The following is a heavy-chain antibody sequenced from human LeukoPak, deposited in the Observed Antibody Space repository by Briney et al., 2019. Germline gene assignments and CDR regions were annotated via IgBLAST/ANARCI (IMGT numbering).Heavy chain of an antibody. Sequence: GGSLRLSCAASGFTFTSYGLHWVRQAPGKGLEWVAFIRYDGSDKYYADSVKGRFTISRDNSKNTLYLQMNSLRAEDTAVYYCAKVPKGSYDSSDFDYWGQGTLVTVSS. J-gene: IGHJ4*02. V-gene: IGHV3-30*02. D-gene: IGHD3-22*01. CDR3: AKVPKGSYDSSDFDY. CDR1: GFTFTSYG. CDR2: IRYDGSDK.